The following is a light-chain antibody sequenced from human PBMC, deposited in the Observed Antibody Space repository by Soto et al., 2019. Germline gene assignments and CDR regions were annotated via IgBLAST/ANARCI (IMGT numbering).Light chain of an antibody. Sequence: DLQMTQSPASLSASVGDRVTITCQASQDISNYLNWFQQKPGKAPKLLIYDASNLETGVPSRFSGTKSGTDFTFTISSLQPEDIATYYCHQYDNLPFTFGPGTKVDIK. J-gene: IGKJ3*01. CDR2: DAS. V-gene: IGKV1-33*01. CDR3: HQYDNLPFT. CDR1: QDISNY.